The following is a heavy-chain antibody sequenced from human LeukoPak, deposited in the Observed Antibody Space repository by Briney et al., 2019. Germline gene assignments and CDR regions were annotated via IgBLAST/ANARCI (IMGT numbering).Heavy chain of an antibody. Sequence: SETLSLTCTVSGGSISSGGYYWSWIRQHPGKGVEWIGYIYYSGSTYYNPSLKSRVTISVDTSKNQFSLKLSSVTAADTAVYCCARGGWIQLSLDYWGQGTLVTVSS. V-gene: IGHV4-31*03. D-gene: IGHD5-18*01. J-gene: IGHJ4*02. CDR2: IYYSGST. CDR1: GGSISSGGYY. CDR3: ARGGWIQLSLDY.